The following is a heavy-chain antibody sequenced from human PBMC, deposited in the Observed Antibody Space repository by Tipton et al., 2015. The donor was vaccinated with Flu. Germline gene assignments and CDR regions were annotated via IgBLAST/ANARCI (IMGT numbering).Heavy chain of an antibody. CDR2: IHHSGNT. CDR1: GDSISSRYY. J-gene: IGHJ5*02. Sequence: LRLSCAVSGDSISSRYYWGWIRQPPGRGLEWIGNIHHSGNTYYNPSLKSRVTISVDTSKNQFSLKLRSVTAADTAVYYCAREARYCGSASCSGVNWFDPWGQGTLVAVSS. CDR3: AREARYCGSASCSGVNWFDP. V-gene: IGHV4-38-2*02. D-gene: IGHD2-2*01.